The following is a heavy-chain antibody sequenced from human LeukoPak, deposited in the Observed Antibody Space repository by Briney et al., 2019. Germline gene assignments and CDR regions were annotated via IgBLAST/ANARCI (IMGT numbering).Heavy chain of an antibody. CDR2: IYTSGST. CDR3: ARDQRAVAGYYYYGMDV. V-gene: IGHV4-4*07. CDR1: GGSFSSYY. D-gene: IGHD6-19*01. J-gene: IGHJ6*02. Sequence: PSETLSLTCAVYGGSFSSYYWSWIRQPAGKGLEWIGRIYTSGSTNYNPSLKSRVTMSVDTSKNQFSLKLSSVTAADTAVYYCARDQRAVAGYYYYGMDVWGQGTTVTVSS.